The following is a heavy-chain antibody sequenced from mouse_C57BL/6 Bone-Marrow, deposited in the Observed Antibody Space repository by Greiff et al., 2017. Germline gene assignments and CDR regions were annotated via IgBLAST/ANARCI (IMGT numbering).Heavy chain of an antibody. CDR3: TRKGLRQGGYAMDY. CDR1: GYTFTDYE. D-gene: IGHD2-4*01. CDR2: IDPETGGT. J-gene: IGHJ4*01. Sequence: VQLQQSGAELVRPGASVTLSCKASGYTFTDYEMHWVKQTPVHGLEWIGAIDPETGGTAYNQKFKGKAILTADKSSSTAYMGLRSLTSEDSAVYYCTRKGLRQGGYAMDYWGQGTSVTVSS. V-gene: IGHV1-15*01.